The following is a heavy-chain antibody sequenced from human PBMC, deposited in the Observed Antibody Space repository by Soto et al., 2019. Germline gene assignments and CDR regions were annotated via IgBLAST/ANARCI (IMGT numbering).Heavy chain of an antibody. CDR3: ARQLDSHSTPGNQNWFDS. Sequence: GESLKIPCKGSGYSFTSYWIGWVRQMPGKGLEWMGIIYPGDSDTRYSPSFQGQVTISADKSISTAYLQWSSLKASDTAMYYCARQLDSHSTPGNQNWFDSWGQGTLVTVS. CDR1: GYSFTSYW. J-gene: IGHJ5*01. V-gene: IGHV5-51*01. D-gene: IGHD2-2*03. CDR2: IYPGDSDT.